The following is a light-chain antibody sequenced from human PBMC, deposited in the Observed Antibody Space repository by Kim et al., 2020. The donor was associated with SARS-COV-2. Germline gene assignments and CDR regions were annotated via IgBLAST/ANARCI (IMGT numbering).Light chain of an antibody. CDR1: QDITND. CDR3: QQYDTLPPS. J-gene: IGKJ5*01. CDR2: DAS. Sequence: ASVGDRITITCRASQDITNDLDWYQQKPGKAPKRLIYDASNLQTGVPSRFSGSGSGTDFTLTISSLQPEDFATYYCQQYDTLPPSFGQGTRLEIK. V-gene: IGKV1-33*01.